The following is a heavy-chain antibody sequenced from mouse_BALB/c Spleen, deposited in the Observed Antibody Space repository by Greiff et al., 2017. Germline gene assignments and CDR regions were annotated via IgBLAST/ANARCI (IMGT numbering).Heavy chain of an antibody. V-gene: IGHV5-12-2*01. CDR2: ISNGGGST. Sequence: EVKVEESGGGLVQPGGSLKLSCAASGFTFSSYTMSWVRQTPEKRLEWVAYISNGGGSTYYPDTVKGRFTISRDNAKNTLYLQMSSLKSEDTAMYYCARHKGDYGPYAMDYWGQGTSVTVSS. CDR1: GFTFSSYT. J-gene: IGHJ4*01. CDR3: ARHKGDYGPYAMDY. D-gene: IGHD2-4*01.